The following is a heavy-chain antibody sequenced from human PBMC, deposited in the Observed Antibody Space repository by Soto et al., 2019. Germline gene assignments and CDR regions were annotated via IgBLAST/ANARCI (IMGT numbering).Heavy chain of an antibody. D-gene: IGHD1-7*01. CDR1: GGSISSSSYY. CDR2: IYYSGST. V-gene: IGHV4-39*07. CDR3: ARVEVELYYFDY. J-gene: IGHJ4*02. Sequence: SETLSLTCTVSGGSISSSSYYWGWIRQPPGKGLEWIGYIYYSGSTNYNPSLKSRVTISVDTSKNQFSLKLSSVTAADTAVYYCARVEVELYYFDYWGQGTLVTVSS.